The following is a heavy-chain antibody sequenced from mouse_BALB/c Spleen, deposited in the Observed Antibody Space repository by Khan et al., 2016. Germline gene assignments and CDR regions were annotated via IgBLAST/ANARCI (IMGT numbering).Heavy chain of an antibody. V-gene: IGHV1-37*01. J-gene: IGHJ1*01. CDR2: VNPYNGDT. CDR1: GYSFTGYF. D-gene: IGHD2-1*01. Sequence: VQLKQSGPELVKPGASVKISCKASGYSFTGYFMNWVKQSHGKSLVWIGRVNPYNGDTFYNQKFKGKASMTVDKSSRTAHMELLSLTSEDSAVCYSGRGGNYVNLYFDVWGAGTTVTVSS. CDR3: GRGGNYVNLYFDV.